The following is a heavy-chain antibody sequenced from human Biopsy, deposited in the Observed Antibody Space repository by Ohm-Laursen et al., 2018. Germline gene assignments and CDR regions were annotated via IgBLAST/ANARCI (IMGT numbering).Heavy chain of an antibody. CDR1: GYTLTELS. J-gene: IGHJ4*02. V-gene: IGHV1-24*01. D-gene: IGHD1-1*01. CDR2: FAPENGKT. CDR3: AADINVWNVNY. Sequence: ASVNVSCKVSGYTLTELSMHWVRQAPGKWSGCMGGFAPENGKTVYTQNFQARVSMTEDTSTDTAYMELRSLRSEDTAVYYCAADINVWNVNYWGQGTQVTVSS.